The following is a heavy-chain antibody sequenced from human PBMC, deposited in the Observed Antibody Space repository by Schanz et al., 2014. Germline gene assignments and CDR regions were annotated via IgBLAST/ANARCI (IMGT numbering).Heavy chain of an antibody. CDR2: IRFDGSSK. Sequence: QVQLVESGGGVVQPGGSLRLSCAASGFTFSSYGMHWVRQAPGKGLEWVTFIRFDGSSKYYADSVRGRFTISRDDSKNTLYLQMNSLRVEDTALYYCAKERLGGSYRDGSYFYDYWGQGTLVTVSS. J-gene: IGHJ4*02. CDR3: AKERLGGSYRDGSYFYDY. D-gene: IGHD1-26*01. CDR1: GFTFSSYG. V-gene: IGHV3-30*02.